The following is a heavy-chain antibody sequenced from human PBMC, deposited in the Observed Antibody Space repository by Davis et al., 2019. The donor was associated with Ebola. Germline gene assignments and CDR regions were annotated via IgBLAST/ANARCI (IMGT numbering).Heavy chain of an antibody. D-gene: IGHD3-10*01. CDR2: IKQDGSEK. CDR1: GFTFSSYW. Sequence: GGSLRLSCAASGFTFSSYWMSCVRQAPGKGLEWVANIKQDGSEKYYVDSVKGRFTISRDNAKNSLYLQMNSLRAEDTAVYYCARVRYYYGSGSTYFDYWGQGTLVTVSS. V-gene: IGHV3-7*01. CDR3: ARVRYYYGSGSTYFDY. J-gene: IGHJ4*02.